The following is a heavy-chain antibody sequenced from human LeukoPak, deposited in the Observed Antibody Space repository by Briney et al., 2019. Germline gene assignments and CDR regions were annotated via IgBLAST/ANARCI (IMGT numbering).Heavy chain of an antibody. Sequence: GGSLRLSCAASGFTFDDYAMHWVRQAPGKGLEWVSGISWNSGSIGYADSVKGRFTISRDNSKNTLYLQMNSLRAEDTAVYYCAKDAMIVVVTQDYFDYWGQGTLVTVSS. V-gene: IGHV3-9*01. CDR2: ISWNSGSI. D-gene: IGHD3-22*01. CDR3: AKDAMIVVVTQDYFDY. CDR1: GFTFDDYA. J-gene: IGHJ4*02.